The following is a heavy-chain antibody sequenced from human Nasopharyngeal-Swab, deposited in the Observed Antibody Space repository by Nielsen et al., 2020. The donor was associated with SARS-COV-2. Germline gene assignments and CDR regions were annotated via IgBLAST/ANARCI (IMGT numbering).Heavy chain of an antibody. CDR2: INHSGST. D-gene: IGHD3-22*01. CDR1: GGSFSGYY. Sequence: SQTLSLTCAVYGGSFSGYYWSWIRQPPGKGLEWIGEINHSGSTNYNPSLKSRVTISVDTSKNQFSLKLSSVTAADTAVYYCARGGSSSYFRYYFDYWGQGTLVTVSS. J-gene: IGHJ4*02. CDR3: ARGGSSSYFRYYFDY. V-gene: IGHV4-34*01.